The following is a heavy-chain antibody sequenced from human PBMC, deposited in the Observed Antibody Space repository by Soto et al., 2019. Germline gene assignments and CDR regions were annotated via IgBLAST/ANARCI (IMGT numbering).Heavy chain of an antibody. J-gene: IGHJ4*02. CDR2: ISETGSHT. CDR3: ARSLRAPSPLTF. D-gene: IGHD7-27*01. CDR1: GFTFTDYH. Sequence: PWGSLRIACESSGFTFTDYHMTWIRQAPGKGLEWVALISETGSHTAYAESVKGRFTISRDNARPSVFLQMNSLRSDDTAVYFCARSLRAPSPLTFWGQGTPVTVSS. V-gene: IGHV3-11*06.